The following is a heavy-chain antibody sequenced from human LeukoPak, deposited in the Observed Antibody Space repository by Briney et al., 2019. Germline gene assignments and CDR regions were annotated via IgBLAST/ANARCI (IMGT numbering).Heavy chain of an antibody. V-gene: IGHV3-20*04. Sequence: GGSLRLSRAASGFTFDDYGMSWVRQAPGKGLEWVSGINWNGGSTGYADSVKGRFTISRDNAKNSLYLQMNSLRAEDTALYYCARAPDYGDYSSNWYFDLWGRGTLVTVSS. J-gene: IGHJ2*01. D-gene: IGHD4-17*01. CDR3: ARAPDYGDYSSNWYFDL. CDR2: INWNGGST. CDR1: GFTFDDYG.